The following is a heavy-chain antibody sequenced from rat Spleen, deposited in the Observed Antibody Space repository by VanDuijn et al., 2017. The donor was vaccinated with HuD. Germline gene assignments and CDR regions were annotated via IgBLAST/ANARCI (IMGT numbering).Heavy chain of an antibody. CDR2: INSPGNT. V-gene: IGHV3-3*01. CDR1: DHSITNGYR. Sequence: EVQLQESGPGLVKPSQSLSLTCSVTDHSITNGYRWNWIRKFPGNKLEWMGYINSPGNTLYNPSLKRPISITRDTSKNQFFLQVNSVTTEDTATYYCARSDGTHYYLPFIYWGQGTQVTVSS. CDR3: ARSDGTHYYLPFIY. J-gene: IGHJ3*01. D-gene: IGHD1-12*02.